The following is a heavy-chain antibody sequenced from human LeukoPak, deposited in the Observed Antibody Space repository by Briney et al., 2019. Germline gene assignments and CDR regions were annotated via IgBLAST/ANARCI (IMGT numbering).Heavy chain of an antibody. CDR3: TTAPDTPYYYGSGSYYNVPRGA. V-gene: IGHV3-15*01. CDR1: GFTFSNAW. CDR2: IKSKTDGGTT. J-gene: IGHJ5*02. Sequence: GGSLRLSCAASGFTFSNAWMSWVRQAPGKGLEWVGRIKSKTDGGTTDYAAPVKGRFTISRDDSKNTLYLQMNSLKTEDTAVYYCTTAPDTPYYYGSGSYYNVPRGAWGQGTLVTVSS. D-gene: IGHD3-10*01.